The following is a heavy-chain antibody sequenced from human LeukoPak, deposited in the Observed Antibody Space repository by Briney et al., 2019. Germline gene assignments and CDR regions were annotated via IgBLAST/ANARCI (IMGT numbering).Heavy chain of an antibody. CDR2: ISYDGSNK. D-gene: IGHD5-18*01. J-gene: IGHJ4*02. Sequence: PGGSLRLSCAASGFTFSSYWMSWVRQAPGKGLEWVAVISYDGSNKYYADSVKGRFTISRDNSKNTLYLQMNSLRAEDTAVYYCASASWRDVDTHIDYWGQGTLVTVSS. CDR1: GFTFSSYW. V-gene: IGHV3-30*03. CDR3: ASASWRDVDTHIDY.